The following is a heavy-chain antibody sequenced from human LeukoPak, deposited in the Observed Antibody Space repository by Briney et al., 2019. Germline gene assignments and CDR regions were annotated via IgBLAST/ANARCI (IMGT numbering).Heavy chain of an antibody. CDR2: IYYSGST. V-gene: IGHV4-39*01. CDR1: GGSISSSSYY. J-gene: IGHJ5*02. CDR3: ARRRGSSSFFDP. D-gene: IGHD6-13*01. Sequence: SETLSLTCTVSGGSISSSSYYWGWIRQPPGKGLEWIGSIYYSGSTHYNPSLKSRVTISVDTSKNQFSLKLSSVTAADTAVYYCARRRGSSSFFDPWGQGTLVTVSS.